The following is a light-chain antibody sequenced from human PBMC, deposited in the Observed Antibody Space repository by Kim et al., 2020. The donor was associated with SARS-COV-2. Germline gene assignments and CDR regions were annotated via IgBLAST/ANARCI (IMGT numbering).Light chain of an antibody. CDR2: QDS. J-gene: IGLJ1*01. Sequence: VSPGQTASITCSGDKLGDKYACWYQQKPGQSPVLVIYQDSKRPSGNPERFSGSNSGNTATLTISGTQAMDEADYYCQAWDSSTGGVFGTGTKVTVL. CDR1: KLGDKY. CDR3: QAWDSSTGGV. V-gene: IGLV3-1*01.